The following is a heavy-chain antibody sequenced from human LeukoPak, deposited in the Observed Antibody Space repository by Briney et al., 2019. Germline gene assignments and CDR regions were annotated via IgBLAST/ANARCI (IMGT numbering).Heavy chain of an antibody. CDR2: INPNSGGT. Sequence: ASVKVSCKASGYTFTGYYMHWVRQAPGQGLEWMRWINPNSGGTNYAQKFQGRVTMTRDTSISTAYMELSRLRSDDTAVYYCGMATIRRGIAYWGQGTLVTVSS. CDR3: GMATIRRGIAY. CDR1: GYTFTGYY. V-gene: IGHV1-2*02. J-gene: IGHJ4*02. D-gene: IGHD5-24*01.